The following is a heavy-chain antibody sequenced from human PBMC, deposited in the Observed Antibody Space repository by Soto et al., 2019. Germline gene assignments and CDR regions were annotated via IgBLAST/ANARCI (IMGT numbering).Heavy chain of an antibody. CDR1: GFTFSSYA. V-gene: IGHV3-30-3*01. CDR3: ARDRRKSSRDPFDY. CDR2: ISYDGSNK. J-gene: IGHJ4*02. D-gene: IGHD6-13*01. Sequence: QVQLVESGGGVVQPGRSLRLSCAASGFTFSSYAMHWVRQAPGKGLEWVAVISYDGSNKYNADSVKGRFTISRDNSKNTLYLQMNSLRAEDTAVYYCARDRRKSSRDPFDYWGQGTLVTVSS.